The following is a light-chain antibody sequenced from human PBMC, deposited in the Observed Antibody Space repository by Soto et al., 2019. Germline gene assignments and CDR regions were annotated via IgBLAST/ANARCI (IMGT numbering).Light chain of an antibody. Sequence: IVLTHSPPTLSFSPGEIATLSFRASQSVSSYLAWYQQKPGQAPRLLIYDASNRATGIPARFSGSGSGTDFTLTISSLEPEDFAVYYCQQRSNWPPITFGQGTRLEIK. J-gene: IGKJ5*01. CDR2: DAS. CDR1: QSVSSY. CDR3: QQRSNWPPIT. V-gene: IGKV3-11*01.